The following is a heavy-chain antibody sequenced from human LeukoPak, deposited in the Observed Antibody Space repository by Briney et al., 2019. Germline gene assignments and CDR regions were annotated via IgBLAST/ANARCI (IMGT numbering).Heavy chain of an antibody. CDR3: ARGSDYGGNPVGSYFDY. Sequence: PSETLSLTCAVYGGSFSGYYWSWIRQPPGKGLEWIGEINHSGSTNYNPSLKRRVTISVDTSKNQFSLKLSSVTAADTAVYYCARGSDYGGNPVGSYFDYWGQGTLVTVSS. J-gene: IGHJ4*02. V-gene: IGHV4-34*01. D-gene: IGHD4-23*01. CDR1: GGSFSGYY. CDR2: INHSGST.